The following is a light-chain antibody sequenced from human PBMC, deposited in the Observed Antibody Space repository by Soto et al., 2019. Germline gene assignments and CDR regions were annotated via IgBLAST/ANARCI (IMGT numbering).Light chain of an antibody. CDR2: DVT. V-gene: IGLV2-14*03. J-gene: IGLJ2*01. CDR3: CSFTSSSTLV. CDR1: SSDIGGYNY. Sequence: QSALTQPASVSGSPGQSIIISCSGTSSDIGGYNYVSWYQQHPGKAPKLMIYDVTNRPSGVSTRFSGSKSGITASLTISGLQAEDDADYYCCSFTSSSTLVFGGGTKLTVL.